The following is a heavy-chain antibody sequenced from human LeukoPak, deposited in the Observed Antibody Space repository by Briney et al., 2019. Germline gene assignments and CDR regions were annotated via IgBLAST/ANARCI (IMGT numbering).Heavy chain of an antibody. V-gene: IGHV5-51*01. Sequence: GESLKISCKGSGYSFTTYWIGWVRQMPGKGLEWMGLIYPGDSDTRYSPSFQGQVIISADKSISTAYLQRSSLKASDTAMYYCARRASSGPSGVLDYWGQGTLVTVSS. D-gene: IGHD1-26*01. CDR3: ARRASSGPSGVLDY. J-gene: IGHJ4*02. CDR1: GYSFTTYW. CDR2: IYPGDSDT.